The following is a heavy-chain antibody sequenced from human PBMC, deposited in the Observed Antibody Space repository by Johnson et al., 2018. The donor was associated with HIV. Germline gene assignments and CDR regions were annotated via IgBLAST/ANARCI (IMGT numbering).Heavy chain of an antibody. CDR3: ARDSGSYYRTFDI. CDR2: IKQDGSEK. V-gene: IGHV3-7*01. J-gene: IGHJ3*02. CDR1: GFTFDDYG. Sequence: VKLVESGGGVVRPGGSLRLSCAASGFTFDDYGMSWVRQAPGKGLEWVANIKQDGSEKYYVDSVKGRFTISRDNAKNSLYLQMNSLRAEDTAVYYCARDSGSYYRTFDIWGQGTMVTVSS. D-gene: IGHD1-26*01.